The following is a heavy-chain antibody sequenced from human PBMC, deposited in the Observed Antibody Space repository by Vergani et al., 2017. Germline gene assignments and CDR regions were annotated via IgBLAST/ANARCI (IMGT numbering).Heavy chain of an antibody. J-gene: IGHJ3*02. D-gene: IGHD6-6*01. V-gene: IGHV4-39*01. CDR1: GLSISNNNYY. CDR2: IYDSRNN. CDR3: VRHLRQLARNDVFDI. Sequence: QLQLQESGPRLVKPSETLSLTCSLSGLSISNNNYYWGWIRQPPGKGLEWIGSIYDSRNNNYSPSLKSRVSISVDTSKNQFSLNLTSVTAADTAVYYCVRHLRQLARNDVFDIWGHGTLVTVS.